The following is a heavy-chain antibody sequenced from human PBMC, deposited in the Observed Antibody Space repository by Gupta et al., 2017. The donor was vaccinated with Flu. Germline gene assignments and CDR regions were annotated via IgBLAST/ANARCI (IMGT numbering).Heavy chain of an antibody. CDR2: ISSSGSTI. J-gene: IGHJ4*02. CDR3: ARDNRIVGATPFGY. CDR1: GFTFSSYE. V-gene: IGHV3-48*03. Sequence: EVQLVESGGGLVQPGGSLRLSCAASGFTFSSYEMHWVRQAPGKGLEWVSYISSSGSTIYYADSVKGRFTISRDNAKNSLYLQMNSLRAEDTAVYYCARDNRIVGATPFGYWGQGTLVTVSS. D-gene: IGHD1-26*01.